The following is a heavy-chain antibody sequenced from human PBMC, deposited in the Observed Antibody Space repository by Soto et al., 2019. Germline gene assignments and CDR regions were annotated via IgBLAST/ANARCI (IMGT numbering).Heavy chain of an antibody. Sequence: GGSLRLSCAASGFIFSNYAMSWVRRAPGRGLEWVSTISDSGGSTYYADSVKGRFTISRDSFESTVFLQMSSLRAEDTAVYYCAKGSTSRPRIFDYWGPGTLLTVSS. V-gene: IGHV3-23*01. D-gene: IGHD2-2*01. CDR3: AKGSTSRPRIFDY. CDR1: GFIFSNYA. J-gene: IGHJ4*02. CDR2: ISDSGGST.